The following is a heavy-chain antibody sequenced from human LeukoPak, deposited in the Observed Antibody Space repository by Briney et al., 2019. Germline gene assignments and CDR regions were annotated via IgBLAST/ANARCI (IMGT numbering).Heavy chain of an antibody. D-gene: IGHD3-22*01. Sequence: GGSLRLSCAASGFTFSSYAMSWVRQAPGKGLEWVSAISGSGGSTYYADSVKGRFTISRDNSKNTLYLQMNSLRAEDTAVYYCAKGTHYYDSSGYDYWGQGTLVTVSS. CDR2: ISGSGGST. CDR3: AKGTHYYDSSGYDY. CDR1: GFTFSSYA. J-gene: IGHJ4*02. V-gene: IGHV3-23*01.